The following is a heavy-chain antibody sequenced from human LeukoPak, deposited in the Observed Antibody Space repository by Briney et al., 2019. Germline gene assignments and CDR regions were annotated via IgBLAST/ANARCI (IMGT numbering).Heavy chain of an antibody. Sequence: GGSLRLSCAASGFTFSRYSVNWVRQAPGKGLEWVSSISSSSYIYYADSVKGRFTISRDNAKNLLYLQMNSLRAEDTAVYYCAKPPCTSCYYFDYWGQGTLVTVSS. V-gene: IGHV3-21*01. CDR1: GFTFSRYS. D-gene: IGHD2-2*01. CDR2: ISSSSYI. J-gene: IGHJ4*02. CDR3: AKPPCTSCYYFDY.